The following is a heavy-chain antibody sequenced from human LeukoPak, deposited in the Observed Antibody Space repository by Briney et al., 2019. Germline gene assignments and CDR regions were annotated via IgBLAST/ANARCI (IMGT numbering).Heavy chain of an antibody. CDR1: GFPFSRYA. V-gene: IGHV3-23*01. J-gene: IGHJ4*02. Sequence: GGSLRLSCAASGFPFSRYAMSWVRQTPERGLEWVSVISGSDGSRYYADSVKGRFTISRDDSRNTVYLQMNNLRAEDTAVYYCAKQVSCDTTTTCYSGMPPDYWGQGTLVTVSS. D-gene: IGHD2/OR15-2a*01. CDR3: AKQVSCDTTTTCYSGMPPDY. CDR2: ISGSDGSR.